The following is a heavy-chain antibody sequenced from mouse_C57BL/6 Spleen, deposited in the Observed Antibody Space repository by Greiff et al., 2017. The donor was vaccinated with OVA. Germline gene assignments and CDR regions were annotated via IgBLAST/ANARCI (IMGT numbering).Heavy chain of an antibody. V-gene: IGHV1-64*01. CDR2: IHPNSGST. Sequence: VQLQQPGAELVKPGASVKLSCKASGYTFTSYWMHWVKQRPGQGLEWIGMIHPNSGSTNYNEKFKGKATLTVDKSSSTAYMQLSSLTSEDSAVYYCARSYYYGSSEGFAYWGQGTLVTVSA. J-gene: IGHJ3*01. CDR1: GYTFTSYW. CDR3: ARSYYYGSSEGFAY. D-gene: IGHD1-1*01.